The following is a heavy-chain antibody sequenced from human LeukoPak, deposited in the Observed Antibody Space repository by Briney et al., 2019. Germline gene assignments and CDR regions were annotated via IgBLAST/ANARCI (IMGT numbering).Heavy chain of an antibody. CDR1: GLTFSSYA. CDR3: GGSGWDFDY. J-gene: IGHJ4*02. D-gene: IGHD6-19*01. V-gene: IGHV3-30-3*01. Sequence: PGGSLRLSCAASGLTFSSYAMHWVRQAPGKGLAWVAVISYDGSNKYYADSVKGRFTISRDNAKNTLYLQMNSLRADDTAVYYCGGSGWDFDYWGQGTLVTVSS. CDR2: ISYDGSNK.